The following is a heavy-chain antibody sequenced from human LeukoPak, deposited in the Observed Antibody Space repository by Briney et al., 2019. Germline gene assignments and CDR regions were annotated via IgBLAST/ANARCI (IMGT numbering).Heavy chain of an antibody. V-gene: IGHV3-21*01. J-gene: IGHJ4*02. CDR3: ARGGSSEIDY. D-gene: IGHD6-13*01. CDR2: ITSSSSYI. Sequence: GGSLRLSCAASGFTFSPYSMNWVRQAPGKGLEWVSSITSSSSYIYYADPVKGRFTISRDNAKNSLYLEMNSLRAEDTAVYYCARGGSSEIDYWGQGTLVTVSS. CDR1: GFTFSPYS.